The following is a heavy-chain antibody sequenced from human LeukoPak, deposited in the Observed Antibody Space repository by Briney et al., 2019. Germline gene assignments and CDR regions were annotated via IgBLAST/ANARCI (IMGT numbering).Heavy chain of an antibody. CDR1: GGSISSGGYY. J-gene: IGHJ4*02. CDR3: ARVTTAMAPDY. D-gene: IGHD5-18*01. V-gene: IGHV4-31*03. Sequence: SETLSLTCTVSGGSISSGGYYWSWIRQHPGKGLEWIGYIYYSGSTYYNPSLKSRVTISVDTSKNQFSLKLSSVTAADTAVYYCARVTTAMAPDYWGQGTLVTVSS. CDR2: IYYSGST.